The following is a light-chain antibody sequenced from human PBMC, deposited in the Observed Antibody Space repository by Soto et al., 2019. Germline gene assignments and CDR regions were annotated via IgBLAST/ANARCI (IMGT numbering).Light chain of an antibody. CDR2: GAS. CDR3: QQYGSSPLIT. CDR1: QSVSSSY. J-gene: IGKJ5*01. V-gene: IGKV3-20*01. Sequence: EIVLTQSPGTLSLSPGERATLSCRASQSVSSSYLAWYQQKPGQAPRLLXYGASSRATGIPDRFSGSGSGTDFTLTISRLEPADFAVYYCQQYGSSPLITFGQGTRLEIK.